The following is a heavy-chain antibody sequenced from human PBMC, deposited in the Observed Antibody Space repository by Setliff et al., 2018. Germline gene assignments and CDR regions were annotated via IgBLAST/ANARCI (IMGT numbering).Heavy chain of an antibody. CDR3: ARDGSYYDRGGNRTWFFDL. Sequence: PSETLSLTCTVSGGSINSGDYFWSRFRQLPGKGLEWIGYIYYTGSTHYNPSLKSRLTMSVDTSKNQFSLNLKSVTAADTAVYFCARDGSYYDRGGNRTWFFDLWGRGTLVTVSS. CDR1: GGSINSGDYF. V-gene: IGHV4-31*03. D-gene: IGHD3-22*01. CDR2: IYYTGST. J-gene: IGHJ2*01.